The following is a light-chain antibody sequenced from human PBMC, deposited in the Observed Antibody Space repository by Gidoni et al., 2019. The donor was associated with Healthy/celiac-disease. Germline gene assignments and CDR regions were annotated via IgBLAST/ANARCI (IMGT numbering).Light chain of an antibody. CDR1: QSVSSN. V-gene: IGKV3-15*01. Sequence: EIVMTQSPATLSVSPGERATLSCRASQSVSSNLAWYQQKPGQAPRLLIYGAYTRATGIPARFSGSGSGKEFTLNISSLQSEDFAVYYCQQYNNWPPNTFGQGTRLEIK. J-gene: IGKJ5*01. CDR3: QQYNNWPPNT. CDR2: GAY.